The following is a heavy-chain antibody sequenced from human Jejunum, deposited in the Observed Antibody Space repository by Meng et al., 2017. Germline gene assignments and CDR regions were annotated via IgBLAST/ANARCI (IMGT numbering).Heavy chain of an antibody. V-gene: IGHV4-34*01. J-gene: IGHJ1*01. CDR2: VNRKGTT. CDR1: GASIGGYF. D-gene: IGHD5-12*01. CDR3: ARPLGYNGVNLGFFQH. Sequence: QVQLQQWGAGRLKPTETLSLTCAVYGASIGGYFWSWIRQTPGKEPEWIGEVNRKGTTNYNPSLEGRVSISVDTSKNQFSLTPNSVTAADTAVYYCARPLGYNGVNLGFFQHWGQGTLVTVSS.